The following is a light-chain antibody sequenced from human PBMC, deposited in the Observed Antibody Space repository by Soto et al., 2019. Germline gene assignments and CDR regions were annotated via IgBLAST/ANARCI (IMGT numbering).Light chain of an antibody. CDR2: GAS. Sequence: EIVLTQSPATLSLSPGNRATLSCRASQSVSGYLAWYQQKPGQAPRLLIYGASSRATGIPDRFSGSGSGTDFTLTISRLEPEDFAVYYCQQYGSSPITFGQGTRLEIK. J-gene: IGKJ5*01. V-gene: IGKV3-20*01. CDR3: QQYGSSPIT. CDR1: QSVSGY.